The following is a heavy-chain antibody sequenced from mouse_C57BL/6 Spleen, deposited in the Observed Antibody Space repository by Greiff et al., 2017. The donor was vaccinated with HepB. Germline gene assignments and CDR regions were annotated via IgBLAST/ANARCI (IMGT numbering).Heavy chain of an antibody. CDR2: INYDGSST. CDR3: ARDRVSYAMDY. J-gene: IGHJ4*01. V-gene: IGHV5-16*01. Sequence: EVKVVESEGGLVQPGSSMKLSCTASGFTFSDYYMAWVRQVPEKGLEWVANINYDGSSTYYLDSLKSRFIISRDNAKNILYLQMSSLKSEDTATYYCARDRVSYAMDYWGQGTSVTVSS. D-gene: IGHD6-2*01. CDR1: GFTFSDYY.